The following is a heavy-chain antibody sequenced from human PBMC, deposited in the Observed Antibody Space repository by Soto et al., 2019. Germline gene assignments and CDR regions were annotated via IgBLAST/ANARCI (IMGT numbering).Heavy chain of an antibody. CDR3: AEGHIAARPPYYYYYGMDV. V-gene: IGHV1-69*13. D-gene: IGHD6-6*01. Sequence: GDSVKVSCKASGGTFSSYAISWVRQAPGQGLEWMGGIIPIFGTANYAQKFQGRVTITADESTSTAYMELSSLRSEDTAVYYCAEGHIAARPPYYYYYGMDVWGQGTTVTVSS. CDR2: IIPIFGTA. CDR1: GGTFSSYA. J-gene: IGHJ6*02.